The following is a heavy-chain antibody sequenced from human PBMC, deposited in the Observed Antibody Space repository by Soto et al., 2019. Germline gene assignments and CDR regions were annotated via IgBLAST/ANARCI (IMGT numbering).Heavy chain of an antibody. V-gene: IGHV4-59*12. CDR2: IYYSGST. Sequence: SETLSLTCTVSGGSISSYYWSWIRQPPGKGLEWIGYIYYSGSTNYNSSLKSRVTISVDKSKNQFSLQLRSVTAADTAVYYCARGRNLEYSSLVFEYWGQGTLVTVSS. J-gene: IGHJ4*02. CDR1: GGSISSYY. CDR3: ARGRNLEYSSLVFEY. D-gene: IGHD6-13*01.